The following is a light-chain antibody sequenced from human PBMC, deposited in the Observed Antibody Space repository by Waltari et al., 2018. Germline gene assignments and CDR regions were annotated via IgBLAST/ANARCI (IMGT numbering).Light chain of an antibody. Sequence: QSVLSPPPSASEPPALRVPLSCSGSSSNLGYYTGNGYKPLPGRAPKLLIYGNDQRPSGVPDRFSGSKSGASASLAINGLQSEDEADYYCAAWDDSLNGWVFGGGTKLTVL. CDR2: GND. CDR1: SSNLGYYT. CDR3: AAWDDSLNGWV. J-gene: IGLJ3*02. V-gene: IGLV1-44*01.